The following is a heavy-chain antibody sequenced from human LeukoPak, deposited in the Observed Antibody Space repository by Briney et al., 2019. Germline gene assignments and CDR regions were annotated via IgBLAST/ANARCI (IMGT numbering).Heavy chain of an antibody. J-gene: IGHJ4*02. CDR3: ARYRDGYCSGGSCYGFDY. D-gene: IGHD2-15*01. CDR1: GGSIISSSYY. CDR2: IYYSGST. V-gene: IGHV4-39*07. Sequence: SETLSLTCTVSGGSIISSSYYWGWIRQPPGKGLEWIGSIYYSGSTYYNPSLKSRVTMSVDTSKKQFSLKVSSVTAADTAVYYCARYRDGYCSGGSCYGFDYWGQGTLVTVSS.